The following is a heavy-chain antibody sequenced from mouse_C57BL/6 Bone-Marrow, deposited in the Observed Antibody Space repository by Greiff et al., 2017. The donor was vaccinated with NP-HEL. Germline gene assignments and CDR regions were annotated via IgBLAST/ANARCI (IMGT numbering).Heavy chain of an antibody. V-gene: IGHV1-19*01. J-gene: IGHJ3*01. D-gene: IGHD2-2*01. CDR2: INPYNGGT. CDR1: GYTFTDYY. CDR3: ARRGGIYGYDFAY. Sequence: EVKLQQSGPVLVKPGASVKMSCKASGYTFTDYYMNWVKQSHGKSLEWIGVINPYNGGTSYNQKFKGKATLTVDKSSSTAYMELNSLTSEDSAVYYCARRGGIYGYDFAYWGQGTLVTVSA.